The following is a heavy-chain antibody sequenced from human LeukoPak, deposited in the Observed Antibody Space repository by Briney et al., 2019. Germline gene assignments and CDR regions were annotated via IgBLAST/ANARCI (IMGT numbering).Heavy chain of an antibody. CDR1: GFTFSNYW. D-gene: IGHD2-21*02. Sequence: PGGSLRLSCAASGFTFSNYWMHWVRQAPGKGLVWVSRINSDESSTTYADSVKDRFTISRDNAKNTLYLQMNSLGAEDTAVYYCASGGDPVEYYAEYFQRWGQGTLVTVSS. CDR3: ASGGDPVEYYAEYFQR. CDR2: INSDESST. V-gene: IGHV3-74*01. J-gene: IGHJ1*01.